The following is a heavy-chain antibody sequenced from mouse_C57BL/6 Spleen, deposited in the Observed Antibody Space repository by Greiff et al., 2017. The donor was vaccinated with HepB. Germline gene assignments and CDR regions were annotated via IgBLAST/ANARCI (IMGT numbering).Heavy chain of an antibody. D-gene: IGHD2-3*01. CDR2: IYPGDGDT. J-gene: IGHJ2*01. Sequence: QVQLQQSGPELVKPGASVKISCKASGYAFSSSWMNWVKQRPGKGREWIGRIYPGDGDTNYNGKFKGKATLTADKSSSTAYMQLSSLTSEDSAVYYCARWDDYFDYWGQGTTLTVSS. CDR1: GYAFSSSW. V-gene: IGHV1-82*01. CDR3: ARWDDYFDY.